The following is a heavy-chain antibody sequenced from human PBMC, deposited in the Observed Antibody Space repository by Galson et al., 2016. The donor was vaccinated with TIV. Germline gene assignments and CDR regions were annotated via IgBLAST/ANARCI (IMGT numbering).Heavy chain of an antibody. CDR2: IIPMFKIA. Sequence: SVKVSCKASGGTFSSDAISWVRQAPGQGLERMGGIIPMFKIADYAQKFQGRVTISADEFPSVAYMELSSLRFEDTAVYYCARARGYNFENALHIWGQGTMVTVSS. CDR3: ARARGYNFENALHI. J-gene: IGHJ3*02. V-gene: IGHV1-69*13. CDR1: GGTFSSDA. D-gene: IGHD5-18*01.